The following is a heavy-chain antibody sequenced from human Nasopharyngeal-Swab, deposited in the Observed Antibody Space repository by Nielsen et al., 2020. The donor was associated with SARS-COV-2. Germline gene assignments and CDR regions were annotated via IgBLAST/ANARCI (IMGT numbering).Heavy chain of an antibody. J-gene: IGHJ4*02. CDR1: GFTFSSYA. CDR3: AKDKQMATIAFDY. V-gene: IGHV3-23*01. D-gene: IGHD5-24*01. Sequence: GESLTISCAASGFTFSSYAMSWVRQAPGKGLEWVSAISGSGGSTYYADSVKGRFTISRDNSKNTLYLQMNSMRAEDTAVYYCAKDKQMATIAFDYWGQGTLVTVSS. CDR2: ISGSGGST.